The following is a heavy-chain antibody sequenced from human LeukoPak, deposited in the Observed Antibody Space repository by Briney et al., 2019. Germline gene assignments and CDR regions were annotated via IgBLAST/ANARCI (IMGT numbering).Heavy chain of an antibody. CDR1: GGTFSSYA. V-gene: IGHV1-69*13. Sequence: SVKVSCKASGGTFSSYAISWVRQAPGQGLEWMGGIIPIFGTANYAQKFQGRVTITADESTSTAYMELSSLRSEDTAVYYCARDSSGYSYGLDYWGQGTLVTVSS. CDR2: IIPIFGTA. D-gene: IGHD5-18*01. CDR3: ARDSSGYSYGLDY. J-gene: IGHJ4*02.